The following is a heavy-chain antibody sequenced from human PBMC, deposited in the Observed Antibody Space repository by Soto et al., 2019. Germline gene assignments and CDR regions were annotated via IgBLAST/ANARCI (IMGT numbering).Heavy chain of an antibody. V-gene: IGHV1-3*05. CDR2: INAGNGNT. Sequence: QVQLVQSGAEEKKPGASVKVSCKASGYTFTSYAMHWVRQAPGQRLEWMGWINAGNGNTKYSQKFQGRVTITRDTCGGTGEMELSSLRAEDTAVYYCARSIVVVTALDYWGQGALVTVSS. CDR1: GYTFTSYA. CDR3: ARSIVVVTALDY. D-gene: IGHD2-21*02. J-gene: IGHJ4*02.